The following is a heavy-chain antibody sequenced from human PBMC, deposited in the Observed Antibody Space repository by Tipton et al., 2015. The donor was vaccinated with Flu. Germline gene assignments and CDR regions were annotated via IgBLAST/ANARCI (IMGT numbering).Heavy chain of an antibody. CDR2: IISGKSFV. CDR3: ARDIYVESEGFYGMDV. J-gene: IGHJ6*02. D-gene: IGHD3-10*02. Sequence: SLRLSCAASGFTVNTYSMNWVRQAPGKGLEWVSSIISGKSFVYYADSVKGRFTISRDNAKNSLYLQMNSLRGEDTAVYYCARDIYVESEGFYGMDVWGQGTPVTVSS. V-gene: IGHV3-21*01. CDR1: GFTVNTYS.